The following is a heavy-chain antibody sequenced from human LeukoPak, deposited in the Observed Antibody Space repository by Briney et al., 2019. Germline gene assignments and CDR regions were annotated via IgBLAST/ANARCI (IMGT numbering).Heavy chain of an antibody. CDR1: GYTFTGYY. D-gene: IGHD1-14*01. Sequence: GASVKVSCKASGYTFTGYYMHWERQAPGQGLEWMGRINPNSGGTNYAQNFQGWVTMTRDTSISTAYMELSRLRSDDTAVYYCARGTLTAPRSAFDIWGQGTMVTVSS. V-gene: IGHV1-2*04. CDR2: INPNSGGT. J-gene: IGHJ3*02. CDR3: ARGTLTAPRSAFDI.